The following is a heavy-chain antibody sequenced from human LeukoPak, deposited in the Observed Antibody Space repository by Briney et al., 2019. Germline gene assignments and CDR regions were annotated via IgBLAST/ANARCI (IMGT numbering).Heavy chain of an antibody. Sequence: SETLSLTCSISGGAITSHYWTWIRQPPGKGLEWIGHFCNSGGAKYNSSLKSRVAISVDTSKNQFFLSLSSLTAADTAVYYCARSRDAYNFYWFDSWGQGSRVTVSS. D-gene: IGHD5-24*01. CDR3: ARSRDAYNFYWFDS. CDR2: FCNSGGA. V-gene: IGHV4-4*07. CDR1: GGAITSHY. J-gene: IGHJ5*01.